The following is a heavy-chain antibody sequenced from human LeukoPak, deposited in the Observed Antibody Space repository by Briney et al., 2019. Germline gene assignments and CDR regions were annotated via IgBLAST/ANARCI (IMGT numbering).Heavy chain of an antibody. CDR3: ARSRGAGPGAYFDY. Sequence: WGSQRPSCAASGFTFSTYAMSWVRQAPGKGLEWVSGISGNGGSTNYADSVRGRFTISRDNAKHSLYLQMNSLRAEDTAVYYCARSRGAGPGAYFDYWGQGTLVTVSS. V-gene: IGHV3-23*01. D-gene: IGHD6-19*01. CDR2: ISGNGGST. J-gene: IGHJ4*02. CDR1: GFTFSTYA.